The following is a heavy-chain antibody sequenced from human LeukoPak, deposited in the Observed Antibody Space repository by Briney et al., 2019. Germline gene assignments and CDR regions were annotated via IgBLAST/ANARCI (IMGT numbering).Heavy chain of an antibody. CDR2: IVVGSGNT. Sequence: GASVKVSCKASGFTFTRSAMQWVRQARGQRLEWIGWIVVGSGNTNYAQKFQERVTITRDMSTSTAYMELSSLRSEDTAVYYCAAGGAQVGTGIYFDYWGQGTLVTVSS. J-gene: IGHJ4*02. D-gene: IGHD1-1*01. CDR1: GFTFTRSA. V-gene: IGHV1-58*02. CDR3: AAGGAQVGTGIYFDY.